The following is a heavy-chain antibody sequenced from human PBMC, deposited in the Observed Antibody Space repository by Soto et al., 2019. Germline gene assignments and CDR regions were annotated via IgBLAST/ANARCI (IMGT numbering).Heavy chain of an antibody. J-gene: IGHJ2*01. D-gene: IGHD6-19*01. V-gene: IGHV1-69*12. CDR1: GGTFSNYA. Sequence: QVQLVQSGAEVKKPGSSVKVSCKASGGTFSNYAISWVRQAPGQGPEWVGGIIPIFGTANYAQKFQGRVTSTADESTTTAYMELSSLRSEDTAVYYCAQTLGSAVSGPGRFDLWGRGTLVTVSS. CDR3: AQTLGSAVSGPGRFDL. CDR2: IIPIFGTA.